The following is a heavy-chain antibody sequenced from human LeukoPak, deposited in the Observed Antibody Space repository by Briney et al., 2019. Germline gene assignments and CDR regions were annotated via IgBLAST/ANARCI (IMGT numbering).Heavy chain of an antibody. D-gene: IGHD3-22*01. CDR3: ARAEDGYYYDSSGPPGTIDY. CDR2: ISSSSSYI. CDR1: GFTFSIYS. Sequence: PGGSLRLSCAASGFTFSIYSMNWVRQAPGKGLKWVSSISSSSSYIYYADSVKGRFTISRDNAKNSLYLQMSSLRAEDTAVYYCARAEDGYYYDSSGPPGTIDYWGQGTLVTVSS. J-gene: IGHJ4*02. V-gene: IGHV3-21*01.